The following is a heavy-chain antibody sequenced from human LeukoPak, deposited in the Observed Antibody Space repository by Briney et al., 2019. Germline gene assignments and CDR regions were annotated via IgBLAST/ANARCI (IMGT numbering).Heavy chain of an antibody. CDR1: GFTFSNAW. Sequence: GGSLRLSCAASGFTFSNAWMSWVRQAPGKGLEWVGRIKSKTDGETTDYAAPVKGRFTISRDDSKNTLYLQMNSLKTEDTAVYYCTTGVRYDYVWGSYRYSRYFDYWGQGTLVTVSS. CDR3: TTGVRYDYVWGSYRYSRYFDY. CDR2: IKSKTDGETT. J-gene: IGHJ4*02. V-gene: IGHV3-15*01. D-gene: IGHD3-16*02.